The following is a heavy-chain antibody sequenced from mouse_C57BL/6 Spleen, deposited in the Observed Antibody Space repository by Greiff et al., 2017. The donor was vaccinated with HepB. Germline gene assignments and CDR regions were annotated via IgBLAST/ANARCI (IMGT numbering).Heavy chain of an antibody. CDR2: INPSSGYT. Sequence: QVQLQQSGAELAKPGASVQLSCKASGYTFTSYWMHWVKQRPGQGLEWIGYINPSSGYTKYNQKFKDKATLTADKSSSTTSRQLSSLTYEDSAVYYCARNGNGNYAMDYWGQGTSVTVSS. CDR1: GYTFTSYW. CDR3: ARNGNGNYAMDY. D-gene: IGHD2-1*01. V-gene: IGHV1-7*01. J-gene: IGHJ4*01.